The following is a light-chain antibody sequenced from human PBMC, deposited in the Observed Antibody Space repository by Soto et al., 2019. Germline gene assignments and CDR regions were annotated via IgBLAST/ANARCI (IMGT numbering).Light chain of an antibody. Sequence: EIVMTQSPATLSVSPGERATLSCRASQSVSSNLAWYQQKPGPAPSLLIYGAFTRATGIPARFSGTGSGTEFTLTISSLQSEDFALYYCQQYNDWPLTFGQGTKVDIK. CDR3: QQYNDWPLT. CDR1: QSVSSN. V-gene: IGKV3-15*01. J-gene: IGKJ1*01. CDR2: GAF.